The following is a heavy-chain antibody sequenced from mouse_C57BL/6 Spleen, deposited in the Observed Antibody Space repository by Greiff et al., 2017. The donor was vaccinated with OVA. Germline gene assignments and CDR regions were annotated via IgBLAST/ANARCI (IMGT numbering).Heavy chain of an antibody. Sequence: VQLKQSGAELVKPGASVKLSCTASGFNIKDYYMHWVKQRTEQGLEWIGRIDPEDGETKYAAKFQGKATITADTSSNTAYLQLSSLTTEDTAVYYCASGDYDEGGYAMDYWGQGTSVTVSS. CDR1: GFNIKDYY. CDR3: ASGDYDEGGYAMDY. CDR2: IDPEDGET. V-gene: IGHV14-2*01. D-gene: IGHD2-4*01. J-gene: IGHJ4*01.